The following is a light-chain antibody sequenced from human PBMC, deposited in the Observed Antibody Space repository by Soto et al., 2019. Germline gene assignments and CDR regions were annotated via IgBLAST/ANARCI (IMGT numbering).Light chain of an antibody. CDR2: EVS. Sequence: QSALTQPASMSGSPGQSITISCTGTSSDVGGYDYVSWYQLHPGKAPKLMIFEVSNRPSGVSYRFSGSKSGNTASLTISGLQAEDEADYFCSSYSISTAYLFGTGTKVTVL. CDR1: SSDVGGYDY. V-gene: IGLV2-14*01. CDR3: SSYSISTAYL. J-gene: IGLJ1*01.